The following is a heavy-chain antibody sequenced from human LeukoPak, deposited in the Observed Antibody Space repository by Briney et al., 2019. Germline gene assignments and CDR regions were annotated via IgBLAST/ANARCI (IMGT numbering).Heavy chain of an antibody. D-gene: IGHD3-3*01. CDR2: ISGSDGST. J-gene: IGHJ5*02. V-gene: IGHV3-23*01. CDR1: GFTFNNYA. Sequence: PGGSLRLSGAASGFTFNNYAMTWVRQAPGKWLEWVSAISGSDGSTYYSDSVTGRFTISRDNSKNTLYLQMTSLRTDDPAVYYCAKDGYDFWSAYQIDLWGPGTLVTVSS. CDR3: AKDGYDFWSAYQIDL.